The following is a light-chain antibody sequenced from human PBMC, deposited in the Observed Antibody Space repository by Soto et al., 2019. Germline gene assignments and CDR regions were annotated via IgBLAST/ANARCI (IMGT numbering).Light chain of an antibody. CDR3: QQYDNSPIT. CDR2: GTS. J-gene: IGKJ5*01. V-gene: IGKV3-20*01. Sequence: EVVLTQSPGTLSLSRGERATLSCRASERIYSAYLGWYQQKPGQAPRLLIYGTSSRATGIPDRFSGSGSETDFTLTISRLEPEDFAVYYCQQYDNSPITFGQGTRLEIK. CDR1: ERIYSAY.